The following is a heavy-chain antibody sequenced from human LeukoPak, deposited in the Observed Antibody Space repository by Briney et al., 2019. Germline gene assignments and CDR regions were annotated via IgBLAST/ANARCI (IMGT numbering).Heavy chain of an antibody. CDR3: ARGLYDIDP. CDR1: GGSFSGYY. CDR2: INHSGST. V-gene: IGHV4-34*01. D-gene: IGHD3-9*01. J-gene: IGHJ5*02. Sequence: SETLSLTCAVYGGSFSGYYWSWIRQPPGKGLEWIGEINHSGSTNYNPSLKSRVTMSVDTSKNQFSLKLSSVTAADTAVYYCARGLYDIDPWGQGTLVTVSS.